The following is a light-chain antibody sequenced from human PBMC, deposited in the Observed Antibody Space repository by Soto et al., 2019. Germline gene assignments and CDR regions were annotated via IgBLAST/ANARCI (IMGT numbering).Light chain of an antibody. J-gene: IGKJ2*01. CDR2: GAS. CDR1: QSVSSSY. Sequence: EIVLAQSPGTLSLSPGERATLSCRASQSVSSSYLAWYQQKPGQAPRLLIYGASYRATGIPDRFSGSGSGTDFTLTISRLEPEDFAVYYCQQYGSSLYTFGQGTKLEI. V-gene: IGKV3-20*01. CDR3: QQYGSSLYT.